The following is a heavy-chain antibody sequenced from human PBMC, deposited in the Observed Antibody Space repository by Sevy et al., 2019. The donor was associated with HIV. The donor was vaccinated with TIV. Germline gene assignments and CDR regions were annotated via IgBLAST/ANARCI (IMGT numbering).Heavy chain of an antibody. Sequence: SETLSFSCTVSGGSMTSYYWSWIRQPPGKGLEWIGYIYYSGSTNYNPSLKSRVTMSVDTSKNQFSLTLISVSAADTAVYHCARSVGMGNYLDYRGQGALVTVSS. J-gene: IGHJ4*02. D-gene: IGHD2-21*01. CDR2: IYYSGST. V-gene: IGHV4-59*13. CDR1: GGSMTSYY. CDR3: ARSVGMGNYLDY.